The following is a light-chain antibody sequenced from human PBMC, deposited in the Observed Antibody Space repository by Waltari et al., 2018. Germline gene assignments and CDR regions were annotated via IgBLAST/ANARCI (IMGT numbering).Light chain of an antibody. CDR2: VVS. CDR1: RSDVGGYKY. Sequence: QSALTQPPSVSGSPGQSITIRCTGTRSDVGGYKYVSWYQQHPGNAPKLMIYVVSNLPSGVSNRFSGSKSGNTASLTISELQAEDEADYYCSSYTSSSTLVFGGGTKLTVL. J-gene: IGLJ2*01. V-gene: IGLV2-14*01. CDR3: SSYTSSSTLV.